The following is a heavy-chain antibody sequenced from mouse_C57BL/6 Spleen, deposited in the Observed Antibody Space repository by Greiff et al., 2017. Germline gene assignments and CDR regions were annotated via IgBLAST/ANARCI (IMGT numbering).Heavy chain of an antibody. V-gene: IGHV1-69*01. J-gene: IGHJ2*01. CDR2: IDPSDSYT. Sequence: QVQLQQPGAELVMPGASVKLSCKASGYTFTSYWMHWVKQRPGQGLEWIGEIDPSDSYTNYNQKFKGKSPLTVDKSSSTAYMQLSSLTSEDSAVYYCAKRDYGNFDYCGEGATLSDSS. CDR3: AKRDYGNFDY. CDR1: GYTFTSYW. D-gene: IGHD2-1*01.